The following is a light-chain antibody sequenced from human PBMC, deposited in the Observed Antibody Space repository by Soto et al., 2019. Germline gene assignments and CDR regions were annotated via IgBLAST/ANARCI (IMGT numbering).Light chain of an antibody. CDR2: GAS. CDR1: QSVSTN. Sequence: IVMTQSPATLSVSPGQRATLSCRASQSVSTNLAWYQQKPGQAPRLLIYGASTRATGIPARFSGSGSGTEFTLTMSGLQSDDFAVYYCQQYSNWPPWTFGQGTRVDFK. CDR3: QQYSNWPPWT. J-gene: IGKJ1*01. V-gene: IGKV3D-15*01.